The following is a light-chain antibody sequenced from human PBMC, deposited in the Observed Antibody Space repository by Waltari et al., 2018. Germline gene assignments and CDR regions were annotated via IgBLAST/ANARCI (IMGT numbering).Light chain of an antibody. V-gene: IGKV1-6*01. Sequence: AVQMTQSPSSLSASVGDRVTITCRASQYIRNALAWYQQKPGKAPELLIYAASTLQTGVPSRFSGSGFGTDFTLTISSLQPEDFATYYCLQDYDYLWVFGQGTRLEI. J-gene: IGKJ1*01. CDR3: LQDYDYLWV. CDR2: AAS. CDR1: QYIRNA.